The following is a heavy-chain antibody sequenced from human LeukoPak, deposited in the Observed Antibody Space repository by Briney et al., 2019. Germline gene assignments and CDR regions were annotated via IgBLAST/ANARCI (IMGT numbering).Heavy chain of an antibody. J-gene: IGHJ4*02. CDR3: SSYDFHY. D-gene: IGHD3-3*01. Sequence: GGSLRLSCAASGFTFSSYSMNWVRQAPGKGLEWVSSISSSSSYIYYADSVKGRFTISRDNPKNQLYLQMNSLRPEDTAVYYCSSYDFHYWRQATLVTVPP. CDR2: ISSSSSYI. V-gene: IGHV3-21*01. CDR1: GFTFSSYS.